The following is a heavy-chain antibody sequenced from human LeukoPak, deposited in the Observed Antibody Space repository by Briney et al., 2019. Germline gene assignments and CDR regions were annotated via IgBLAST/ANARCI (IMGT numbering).Heavy chain of an antibody. CDR3: VVRGWG. J-gene: IGHJ4*02. CDR1: GFTFSSYE. V-gene: IGHV3-48*03. CDR2: ISSSGSTF. D-gene: IGHD6-19*01. Sequence: PGGSLRLSCAASGFTFSSYEMNWVRQAPGKGLDWVSYISSSGSTFFYADSVKGRFTISRDNAKNSLSLQMSSLRAEDTAVYYCVVRGWGWGQGTLVTVSS.